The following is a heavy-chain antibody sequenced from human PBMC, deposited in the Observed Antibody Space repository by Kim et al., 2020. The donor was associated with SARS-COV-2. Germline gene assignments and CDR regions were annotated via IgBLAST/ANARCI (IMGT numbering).Heavy chain of an antibody. D-gene: IGHD6-13*01. Sequence: VKGRFTISRDNSKNTLYLQMNSLRAEDTAVYYCAKDFEAAAADPYYGMDVWGQGTTVTVSS. V-gene: IGHV3-23*01. J-gene: IGHJ6*02. CDR3: AKDFEAAAADPYYGMDV.